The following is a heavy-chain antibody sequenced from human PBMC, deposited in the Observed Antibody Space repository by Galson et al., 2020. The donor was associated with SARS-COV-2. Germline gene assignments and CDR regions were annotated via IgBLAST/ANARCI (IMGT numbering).Heavy chain of an antibody. Sequence: ASVKVSCKVSGYTLTELSMHWVRQAPGKGLEWMGGFDPEDGETIYAQKFQDRVTMTEDTSTDTAYMELSSLRSEDTAVYYCATAPAIFGVVGLYYWGQGTLVTVSS. CDR1: GYTLTELS. D-gene: IGHD3-3*01. CDR3: ATAPAIFGVVGLYY. J-gene: IGHJ4*02. CDR2: FDPEDGET. V-gene: IGHV1-24*01.